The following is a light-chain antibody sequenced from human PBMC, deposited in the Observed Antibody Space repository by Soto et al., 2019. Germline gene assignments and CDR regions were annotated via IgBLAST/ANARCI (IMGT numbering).Light chain of an antibody. V-gene: IGLV1-44*01. J-gene: IGLJ1*01. CDR3: GTWDDTLDGYV. CDR1: GSNIGINF. CDR2: SDD. Sequence: QLVLTQPPSASETPGQRVTISCSGSGSNIGINFVTWFQHLPGTAPKLLIFSDDQRPAGVPDRFSGSKSGTSASLAINGLQSEDEADYYCGTWDDTLDGYVFGSGTKLTVL.